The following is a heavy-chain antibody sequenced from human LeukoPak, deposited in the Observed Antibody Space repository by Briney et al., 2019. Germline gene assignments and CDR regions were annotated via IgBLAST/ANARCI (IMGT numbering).Heavy chain of an antibody. CDR2: ISYDGSNK. D-gene: IGHD3-22*01. V-gene: IGHV3-30-3*01. CDR3: ARAGDSSGSRYAAFDY. J-gene: IGHJ4*02. CDR1: GFTFSSYA. Sequence: GGSLRLSCAASGFTFSSYAMHWVRQAPGKGLEWVAVISYDGSNKYYADSVKGRFTISRDNSKNTLYLQMNSLRAEDTAVYYCARAGDSSGSRYAAFDYWGQGTLVTVSS.